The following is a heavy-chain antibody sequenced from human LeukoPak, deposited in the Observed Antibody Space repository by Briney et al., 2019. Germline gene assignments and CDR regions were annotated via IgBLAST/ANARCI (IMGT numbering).Heavy chain of an antibody. D-gene: IGHD2-21*02. CDR2: ISGSGGST. Sequence: PGGSLRLSCAASGFTFSSYGMSWVRQAPGKGLEWVSAISGSGGSTYYADSVKGRFTISRDNSKNTLYVQMNSLRAEDTAVYYCAKDPIVVVTYDAFDIWGQGTMVTVSS. CDR1: GFTFSSYG. V-gene: IGHV3-23*01. J-gene: IGHJ3*02. CDR3: AKDPIVVVTYDAFDI.